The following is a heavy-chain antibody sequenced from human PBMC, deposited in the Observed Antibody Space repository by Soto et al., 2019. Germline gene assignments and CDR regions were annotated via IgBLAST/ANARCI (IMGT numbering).Heavy chain of an antibody. CDR2: INSDGSST. CDR1: GLTIRSYC. CDR3: ARYPPGGSPDY. V-gene: IGHV3-74*01. Sequence: VSLRLSCAASGLTIRSYCRRWGRQAPGKGLVWVSRINSDGSSTSYADSVKGRFTISRDNAKNTLYLQMNSLRAEDTAVYYCARYPPGGSPDYWGQGTLVTVS. D-gene: IGHD3-16*01. J-gene: IGHJ4*02.